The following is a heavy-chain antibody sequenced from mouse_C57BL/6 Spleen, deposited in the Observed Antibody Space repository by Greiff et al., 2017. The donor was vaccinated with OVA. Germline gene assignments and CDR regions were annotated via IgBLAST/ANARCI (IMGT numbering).Heavy chain of an antibody. Sequence: EVKLVESGPELVKPGASVKISCKASGYTFTDYYMNWVKQSHGKSLEWIGDINPNNGGTSYNQKFKGKATLTVDKSSSTAYMELRSLTSEDSAVYYCARGDYYGSYAMDYWGQGTSVTVSS. D-gene: IGHD1-1*01. CDR2: INPNNGGT. CDR1: GYTFTDYY. J-gene: IGHJ4*01. V-gene: IGHV1-26*01. CDR3: ARGDYYGSYAMDY.